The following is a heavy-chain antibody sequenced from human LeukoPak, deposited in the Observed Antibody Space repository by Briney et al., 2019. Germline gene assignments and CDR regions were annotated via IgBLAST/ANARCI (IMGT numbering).Heavy chain of an antibody. CDR2: INPNSGGT. D-gene: IGHD6-19*01. CDR1: GYTFTGYY. CDR3: ARVSSIAVAGTESDY. Sequence: RASVKVSCKASGYTFTGYYMHWVRQAPGQGLEWMGWINPNSGGTNYAQKFQGRVTMTRNTSISTAYMELSSLRSEDTAVYYCARVSSIAVAGTESDYWGQGTLVTVSS. V-gene: IGHV1-2*02. J-gene: IGHJ4*02.